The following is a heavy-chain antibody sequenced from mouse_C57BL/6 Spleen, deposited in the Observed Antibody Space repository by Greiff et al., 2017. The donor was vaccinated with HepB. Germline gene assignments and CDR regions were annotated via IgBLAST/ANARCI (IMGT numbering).Heavy chain of an antibody. Sequence: VQLKESGPELVKPGASVKISCKASGYSFTGYYMNWVKQSPEKSLEWIGEINPSTGGTTYNQKFKAKATLTVDKSSSTAYMQLKSLTSEDSAVYYCATPPYYGSSYGYAMDYWGQGTSVTVSS. CDR3: ATPPYYGSSYGYAMDY. D-gene: IGHD1-1*01. J-gene: IGHJ4*01. V-gene: IGHV1-42*01. CDR1: GYSFTGYY. CDR2: INPSTGGT.